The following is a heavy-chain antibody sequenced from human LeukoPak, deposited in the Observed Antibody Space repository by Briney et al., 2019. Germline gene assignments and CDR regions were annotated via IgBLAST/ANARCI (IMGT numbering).Heavy chain of an antibody. CDR1: GFTFSSYP. V-gene: IGHV3-48*02. D-gene: IGHD6-6*01. CDR2: ISRSGSTI. CDR3: ARELSNPRYFDY. Sequence: GGSLRLSCAASGFTFSSYPMNWVRQAPGKGLEWVSYISRSGSTIYYADSVKGRFTMSRDNAKNSLYLQMNSLRDEDTAVYYCARELSNPRYFDYWGQGTLVTVSS. J-gene: IGHJ4*02.